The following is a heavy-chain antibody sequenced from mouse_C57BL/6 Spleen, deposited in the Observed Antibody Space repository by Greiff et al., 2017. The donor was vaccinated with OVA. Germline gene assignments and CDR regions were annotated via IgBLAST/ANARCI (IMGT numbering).Heavy chain of an antibody. V-gene: IGHV6-3*01. CDR2: IRLKSDNYAT. Sequence: EVKLMESGGGLVQPGGSMKLSCVASGFTFSNYWMNWVRQSPDKGLEWVAQIRLKSDNYATHYAESVKGRFTISRDDSKSSVYLQMSNLRAEDTGIYYCTFYWYFDVWGTGTTVTVSS. J-gene: IGHJ1*03. CDR3: TFYWYFDV. CDR1: GFTFSNYW.